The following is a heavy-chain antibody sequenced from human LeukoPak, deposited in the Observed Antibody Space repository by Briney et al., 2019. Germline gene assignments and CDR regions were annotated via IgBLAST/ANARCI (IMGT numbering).Heavy chain of an antibody. J-gene: IGHJ4*02. CDR1: GYTFSDYY. CDR2: ISPNSGGT. CDR3: ARDRGGNDY. Sequence: ASVKVSCKASGYTFSDYYTHWVRQAPGQGLEWMGWISPNSGGTNYAQKFQGRVTMTRDTSISTAYMELSSLRSDDTAVYYCARDRGGNDYWGQGTLVTVSS. V-gene: IGHV1-2*02. D-gene: IGHD4-23*01.